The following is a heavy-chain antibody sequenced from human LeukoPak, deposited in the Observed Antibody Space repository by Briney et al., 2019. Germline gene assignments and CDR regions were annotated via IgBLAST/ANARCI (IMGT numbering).Heavy chain of an antibody. D-gene: IGHD5-18*01. Sequence: PGGSLRLSCAASGFTFSSYAMSWVRQAPGKGLEWVSGISGSGANTYYADSVKGRFTISRDNSKNTLYLQMSSLRAEDTAVYYCAKVRRGYSYGDFDYWGQGTLVTVSS. V-gene: IGHV3-23*01. CDR1: GFTFSSYA. CDR3: AKVRRGYSYGDFDY. J-gene: IGHJ4*02. CDR2: ISGSGANT.